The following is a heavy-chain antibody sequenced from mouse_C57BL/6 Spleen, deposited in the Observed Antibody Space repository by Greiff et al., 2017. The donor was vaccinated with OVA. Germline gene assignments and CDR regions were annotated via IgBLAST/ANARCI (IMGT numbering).Heavy chain of an antibody. CDR1: GFNIKDYY. J-gene: IGHJ1*03. D-gene: IGHD1-1*01. CDR2: IDPEDGDT. Sequence: VQLKESGAELVRPGASVKLSCTASGFNIKDYYMHWVKQRPEQGLEWIGRIDPEDGDTEYAPKFQGKATMTADTSSNTAYLQLSSLTSEDTAVYYCTTYYYGTSFPDFDVWGTGTTVTVSS. CDR3: TTYYYGTSFPDFDV. V-gene: IGHV14-1*01.